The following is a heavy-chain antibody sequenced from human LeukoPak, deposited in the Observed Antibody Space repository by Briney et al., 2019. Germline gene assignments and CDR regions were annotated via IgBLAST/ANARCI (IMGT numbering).Heavy chain of an antibody. D-gene: IGHD1-26*01. CDR1: GYSFTSYG. CDR2: ISAYDGET. CDR3: ARGGKNYFDF. Sequence: TSVKVSCKASGYSFTSYGISWVREAPGRGLEWVGYISAYDGETRYAQKFQGRVTLTTDTSTGTVYMEMRRLRSDDTAVYYCARGGKNYFDFWGQGTLVTVSS. V-gene: IGHV1-18*01. J-gene: IGHJ4*02.